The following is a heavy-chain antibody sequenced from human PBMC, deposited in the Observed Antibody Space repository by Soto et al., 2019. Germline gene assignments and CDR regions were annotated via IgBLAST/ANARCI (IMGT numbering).Heavy chain of an antibody. CDR3: ARATTGSIPYFDY. D-gene: IGHD1-26*01. V-gene: IGHV4-4*02. CDR2: IYHSGST. J-gene: IGHJ4*02. CDR1: SGSISSSNW. Sequence: QVQLQESGPGLVKPSWTLSLTCAVSSGSISSSNWWSWVRQPPGKGLEWIGEIYHSGSTNYNPSLKSRVTISVDTSKNQFALKLSSVTAADTAVYYCARATTGSIPYFDYWGQGTLVTVSS.